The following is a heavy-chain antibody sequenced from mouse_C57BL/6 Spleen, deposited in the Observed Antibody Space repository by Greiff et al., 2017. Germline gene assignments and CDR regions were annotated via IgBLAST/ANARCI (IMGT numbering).Heavy chain of an antibody. CDR2: INPNNGGT. CDR3: AISLYYGSSVWDFDV. D-gene: IGHD1-1*01. CDR1: GYTFTDYN. Sequence: VQLQQSGPELVKPGASVKIPCKASGYTFTDYNMDWVKQSHGKSLEWIGDINPNNGGTIYNQKFKGKATLTVDKSSSTAYRELLSLTAEDTAVYYCAISLYYGSSVWDFDVWGTGTTGTVSS. J-gene: IGHJ1*03. V-gene: IGHV1-18*01.